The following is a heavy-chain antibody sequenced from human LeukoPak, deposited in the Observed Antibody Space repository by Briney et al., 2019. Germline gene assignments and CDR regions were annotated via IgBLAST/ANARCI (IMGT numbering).Heavy chain of an antibody. J-gene: IGHJ4*02. D-gene: IGHD2-2*01. CDR3: TRQTGESTNFDN. Sequence: GGSLRLSCAASGFSLSSSYISWVRQAPGKGLEWVSAIYSGGTTYYADSVKGRFTISRDNSKNMLYLLVNYLRAEDTAMYHCTRQTGESTNFDNWGQGTLVTVSS. V-gene: IGHV3-53*01. CDR2: IYSGGTT. CDR1: GFSLSSSY.